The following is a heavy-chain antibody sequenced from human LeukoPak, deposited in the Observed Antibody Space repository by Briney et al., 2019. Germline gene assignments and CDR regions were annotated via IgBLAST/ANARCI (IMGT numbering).Heavy chain of an antibody. CDR3: ARLPIVVVPSTSFDI. CDR2: IGYDGSNK. CDR1: GFTFSNCG. V-gene: IGHV3-30*02. Sequence: GGSLRLSCAASGFTFSNCGMHWVRRAPGEGLEWVAFIGYDGSNKYYADSVKGRFTISRDNSKNTLYLQMNSLRPEDTAVYYCARLPIVVVPSTSFDIWAKGQWSPSL. D-gene: IGHD2-2*01. J-gene: IGHJ3*02.